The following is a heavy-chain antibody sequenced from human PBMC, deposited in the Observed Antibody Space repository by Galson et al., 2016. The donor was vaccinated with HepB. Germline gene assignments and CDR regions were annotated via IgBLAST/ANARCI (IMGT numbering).Heavy chain of an antibody. CDR1: GFTFSSYG. J-gene: IGHJ6*02. CDR3: ANDARYCSGASSTYGMDV. CDR2: ISYDGSNK. Sequence: SLRLSCAASGFTFSSYGMHWVRQAPGKGLEWVAVISYDGSNKYYADSVKGRFTISRDNAKNTLYLQMNSLRAEDTAVYYCANDARYCSGASSTYGMDVWGQGTTVTVSS. D-gene: IGHD2-15*01. V-gene: IGHV3-30*18.